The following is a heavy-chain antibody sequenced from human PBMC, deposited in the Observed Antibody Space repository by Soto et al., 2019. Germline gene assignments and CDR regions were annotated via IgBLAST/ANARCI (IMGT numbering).Heavy chain of an antibody. CDR3: ARGIAARPPLLYYYYYMDV. D-gene: IGHD6-6*01. J-gene: IGHJ6*03. V-gene: IGHV4-59*01. CDR1: GGSISSYY. CDR2: IYYSGST. Sequence: SETLSLTCTVSGGSISSYYWSWIRQPPGKGLEWIGYIYYSGSTNYNPSLKSRVTISVDTSKNQFSLKLSSVTAADTAVYYCARGIAARPPLLYYYYYMDVWGKGTTVTVSS.